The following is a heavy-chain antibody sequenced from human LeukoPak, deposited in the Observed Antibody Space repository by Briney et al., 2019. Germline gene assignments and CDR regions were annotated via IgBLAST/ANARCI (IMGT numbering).Heavy chain of an antibody. V-gene: IGHV3-23*01. CDR2: ISGSGGST. D-gene: IGHD2-15*01. CDR1: GFTFSSYA. Sequence: GGSLRLSCAASGFTFSSYAMSWVCQAPGKGLEWVSAISGSGGSTYYADSVRGRFTISRDNSKNTLYLQMNSLRAEDTAVYYCAKGGIVVVVAANPPAYWGQGTLVTVSS. J-gene: IGHJ4*02. CDR3: AKGGIVVVVAANPPAY.